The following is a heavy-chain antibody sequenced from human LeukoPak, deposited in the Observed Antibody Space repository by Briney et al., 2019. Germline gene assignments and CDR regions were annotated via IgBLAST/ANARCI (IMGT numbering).Heavy chain of an antibody. CDR2: INHSGST. D-gene: IGHD3-10*01. J-gene: IGHJ4*02. CDR3: ARRRTYYYGSGSYSYFDY. CDR1: GGSFSGYY. V-gene: IGHV4-34*01. Sequence: SETLSLTCAVYGGSFSGYYWSWIRQPPGKGLGWIGEINHSGSTNYNPSLKSRVTISVDTSKNQFSLKLSSVTAADTAVYYCARRRTYYYGSGSYSYFDYWGQGTLVTVSS.